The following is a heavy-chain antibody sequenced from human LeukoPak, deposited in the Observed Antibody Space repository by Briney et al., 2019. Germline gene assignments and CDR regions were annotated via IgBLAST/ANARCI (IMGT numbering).Heavy chain of an antibody. CDR1: GFTFSSYS. D-gene: IGHD6-19*01. Sequence: PGGSLRLSCAASGFTFSSYSMNWVRQAPGKGLEWVSSISSSSSNIYYADSVKGRFTISRDNSNNTLYLQMNSLRAEDTAIYYCAKRLSIGWNYFDYWGQGTLVTVSS. CDR2: ISSSSSNI. J-gene: IGHJ4*02. V-gene: IGHV3-21*04. CDR3: AKRLSIGWNYFDY.